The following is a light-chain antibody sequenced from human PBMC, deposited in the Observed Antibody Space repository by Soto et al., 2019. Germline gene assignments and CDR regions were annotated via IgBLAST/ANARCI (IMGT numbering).Light chain of an antibody. J-gene: IGKJ1*01. CDR1: QSVSSN. CDR2: GAS. Sequence: EIVMTQSPATLSVSPGERATLSCRASQSVSSNLAWYQQKPGQAPRLLIYGASTRGTGIPARFGGSGSRTAFTLSVGSLQPEDSAVLSWDQYNNYRRTFGQGTEVEIK. V-gene: IGKV3-15*01. CDR3: DQYNNYRRT.